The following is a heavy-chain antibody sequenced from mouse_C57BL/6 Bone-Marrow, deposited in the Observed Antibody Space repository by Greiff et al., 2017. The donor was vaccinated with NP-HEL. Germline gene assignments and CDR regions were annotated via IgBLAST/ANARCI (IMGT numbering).Heavy chain of an antibody. CDR2: IDPSDSYT. J-gene: IGHJ1*03. D-gene: IGHD3-2*02. CDR3: ARGGTAQATDWYFDV. V-gene: IGHV1-69*01. Sequence: VQLQQSGAELVMPGASVKLSCKASGYTFTSYWMHWVKQRPGQGLEWIGEIDPSDSYTNYNQKFKGKSTLTVDKSSSTAYMQLSSLTSEDSAVYYCARGGTAQATDWYFDVWGTGTTVTVSS. CDR1: GYTFTSYW.